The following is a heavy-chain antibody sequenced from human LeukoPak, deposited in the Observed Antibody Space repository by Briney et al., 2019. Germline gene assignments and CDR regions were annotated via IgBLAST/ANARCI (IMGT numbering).Heavy chain of an antibody. D-gene: IGHD6-19*01. V-gene: IGHV3-7*01. J-gene: IGHJ2*01. CDR1: GFTFIKYW. CDR3: ARVGASASSGWSFDL. CDR2: ITPDGSGQ. Sequence: GGSLRLSCAASGFTFIKYWMTWLRRAPGKGLEWMANITPDGSGQYYVDSVKGRFTISRDNAKNSVYLQMNGLRDDDAAVYYCARVGASASSGWSFDLWGRGTLVTVSS.